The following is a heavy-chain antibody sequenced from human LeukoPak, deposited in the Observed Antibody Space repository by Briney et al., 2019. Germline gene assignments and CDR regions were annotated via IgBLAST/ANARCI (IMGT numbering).Heavy chain of an antibody. V-gene: IGHV4-39*01. CDR2: IYDSGST. D-gene: IGHD6-19*01. CDR1: GGSIRSSYYY. J-gene: IGHJ4*02. Sequence: SETLSLTCTVSGGSIRSSYYYWGWIRQPPGKGLEWIGSIYDSGSTYYNPSLKSRVTISVDTSKNQFSLKLNSVTAADTAVYYCARGSYSSGFDYWGQGTLVTVSS. CDR3: ARGSYSSGFDY.